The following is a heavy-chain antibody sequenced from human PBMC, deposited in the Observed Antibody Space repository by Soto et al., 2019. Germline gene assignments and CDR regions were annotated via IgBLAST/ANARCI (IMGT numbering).Heavy chain of an antibody. CDR1: GGSISSSSYY. D-gene: IGHD5-18*01. Sequence: PSETLSLTCTVSGGSISSSSYYWGWIRQPPGKGLEWIGSIYYSGRTYYNPSLKSRVTISVDTSKNQFSLKLSSVTAADTAVYYCARGRTPTAMETRYYFDYWGQGTLVTVSS. V-gene: IGHV4-39*01. CDR3: ARGRTPTAMETRYYFDY. CDR2: IYYSGRT. J-gene: IGHJ4*02.